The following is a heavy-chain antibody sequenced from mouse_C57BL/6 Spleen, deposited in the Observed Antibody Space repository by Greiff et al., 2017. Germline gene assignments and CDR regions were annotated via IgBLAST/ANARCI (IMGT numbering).Heavy chain of an antibody. CDR2: ISDGGSYT. J-gene: IGHJ4*01. V-gene: IGHV5-4*01. Sequence: EVKLVESGGGLVKPGGSLKLSCAASGFTFSSYAMSWVRQTPDKRLEWVATISDGGSYTYYPDNVKGRFTISRDNAKNTLYLQMSHLKSEDTAMYDCARDQAAHAPSYAMDYWGQGTSVTVSS. D-gene: IGHD6-1*01. CDR1: GFTFSSYA. CDR3: ARDQAAHAPSYAMDY.